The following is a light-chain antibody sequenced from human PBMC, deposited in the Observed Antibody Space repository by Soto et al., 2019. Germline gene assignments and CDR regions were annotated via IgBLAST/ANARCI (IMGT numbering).Light chain of an antibody. J-gene: IGLJ2*01. CDR3: AAWDDSLSGPV. Sequence: QSVLTQPPSASGTPGQRVTISCSGSSSNIGSNYVYWYQQLPGTAPKLLIYRNNQPPSGVPDRFSGSKAGTSASLAISGLRYEDEADYYCAAWDDSLSGPVFGGGTKLTVL. CDR1: SSNIGSNY. CDR2: RNN. V-gene: IGLV1-47*01.